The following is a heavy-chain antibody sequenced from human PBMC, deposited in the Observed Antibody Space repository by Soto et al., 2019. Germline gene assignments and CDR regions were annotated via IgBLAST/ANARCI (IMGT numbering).Heavy chain of an antibody. J-gene: IGHJ5*02. CDR3: AGADTSFGVVISSGWFDP. Sequence: QVQLVQSGAEVKKPGSSVKVSCKASGGTFSSYAISWVRQAPGQGLEWMGGIIPIFGTANYAQKFQGRVTITADDSTSTDDTGPSSLRSEDTAVYYCAGADTSFGVVISSGWFDPLGQGPLVTVSS. V-gene: IGHV1-69*01. CDR1: GGTFSSYA. D-gene: IGHD3-3*01. CDR2: IIPIFGTA.